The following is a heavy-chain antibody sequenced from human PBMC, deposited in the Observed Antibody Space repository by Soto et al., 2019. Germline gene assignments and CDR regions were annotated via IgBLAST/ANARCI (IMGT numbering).Heavy chain of an antibody. CDR3: AREGYYGSGSYDYYYGMDV. V-gene: IGHV3-30-3*01. Sequence: GGSLRLSCAASGFTFSSYAMHWVRQAPGKGLEWVAVISYDGSNKYYADSVKGRFTISRDNSKNTLYLQMNSLRAEDTAVYYCAREGYYGSGSYDYYYGMDVWGQGTTVTVSS. CDR1: GFTFSSYA. CDR2: ISYDGSNK. J-gene: IGHJ6*02. D-gene: IGHD3-10*01.